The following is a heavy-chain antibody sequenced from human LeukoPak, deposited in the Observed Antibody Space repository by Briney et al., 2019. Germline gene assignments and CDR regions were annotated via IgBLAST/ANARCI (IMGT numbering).Heavy chain of an antibody. Sequence: SETLSLTCVVSGYSISNDYYWGWIRQPPGKGLEWIGNIYHSGGSYYNPSPKSRVTILVDTSKNQFSLKLSSVTAADTAVYYCAKAGTTGIHHWFDPWGQGNLVTVSS. CDR2: IYHSGGS. V-gene: IGHV4-38-2*01. CDR1: GYSISNDYY. J-gene: IGHJ5*02. CDR3: AKAGTTGIHHWFDP. D-gene: IGHD1-1*01.